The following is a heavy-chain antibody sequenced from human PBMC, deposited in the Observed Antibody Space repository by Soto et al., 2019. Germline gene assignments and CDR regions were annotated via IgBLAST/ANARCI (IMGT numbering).Heavy chain of an antibody. CDR2: IYWDDDN. CDR1: GFSLSTSGVG. CDR3: AHIASYYQFDWFDP. Sequence: QITLKESGPTLVKPTQTLTLTCTFSGFSLSTSGVGVGWIRQPPGKALEWLALIYWDDDNRYSPSLKSRLTLTKDTSKNQVLLTMTNMDPVDTATYYCAHIASYYQFDWFDPWGQGTLVTVSS. J-gene: IGHJ5*02. D-gene: IGHD3-10*01. V-gene: IGHV2-5*02.